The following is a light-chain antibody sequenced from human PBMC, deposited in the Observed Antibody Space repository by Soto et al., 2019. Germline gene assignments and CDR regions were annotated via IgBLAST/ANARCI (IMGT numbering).Light chain of an antibody. V-gene: IGKV1-33*01. CDR1: QDISNY. CDR2: DAS. J-gene: IGKJ5*01. Sequence: DIQMTQTKTSLSASVGDRVTITCQASQDISNYLNWYQQQPGKAPKVLIYDASKLQTGVPSRFSGRGSGKDFTFTISSLQPDDSGTYYCQQFYDLPITFGQRTRPEI. CDR3: QQFYDLPIT.